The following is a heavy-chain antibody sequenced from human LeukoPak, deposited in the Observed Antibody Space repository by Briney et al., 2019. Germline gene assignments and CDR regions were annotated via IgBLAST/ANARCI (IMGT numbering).Heavy chain of an antibody. J-gene: IGHJ3*02. CDR2: IYTSGST. CDR1: GGSISSGSYY. D-gene: IGHD3-22*01. Sequence: SETLSLTCTVSGGSISSGSYYWSWIRQPAGKGLEWIGRIYTSGSTNYNPSLKSRVTISVDTSKNQFSLKLSSVTAADTAVYYCARARQRSYYYDSSGYLMGGAFDIWGQGTMVTVSS. CDR3: ARARQRSYYYDSSGYLMGGAFDI. V-gene: IGHV4-61*02.